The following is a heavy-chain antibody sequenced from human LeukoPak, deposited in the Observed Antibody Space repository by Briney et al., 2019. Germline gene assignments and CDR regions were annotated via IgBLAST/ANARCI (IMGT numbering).Heavy chain of an antibody. Sequence: GGSLRLSCAASGFIFNNYDMHWVRQAPGKGLEWVAFIRYDGTNKYYADSVKGRFTISRDNSKNTLYPQINSLRTEDTAVYYCAKDRGYSGHDYNLWGQGTLVTVSS. CDR3: AKDRGYSGHDYNL. D-gene: IGHD5-12*01. J-gene: IGHJ4*02. CDR1: GFIFNNYD. V-gene: IGHV3-30*02. CDR2: IRYDGTNK.